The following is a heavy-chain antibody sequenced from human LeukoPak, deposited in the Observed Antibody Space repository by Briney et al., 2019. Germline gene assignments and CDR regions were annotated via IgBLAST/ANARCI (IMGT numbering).Heavy chain of an antibody. V-gene: IGHV3-74*01. CDR1: RFTFSSYW. J-gene: IGHJ5*02. CDR3: ARVRVGAPFDP. Sequence: GGSLRLSCAASRFTFSSYWMHWVRQAPGKGLVWVSRINTDGSSTSYADSVKGRFTISRDNAKNTLYLQMNSLRAEDTAVYYCARVRVGAPFDPWGQGTLVTVSS. CDR2: INTDGSST. D-gene: IGHD1-26*01.